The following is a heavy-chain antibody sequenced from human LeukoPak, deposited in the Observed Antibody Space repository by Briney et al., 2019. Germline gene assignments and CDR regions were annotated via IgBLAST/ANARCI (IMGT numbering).Heavy chain of an antibody. CDR2: ISSSSSYI. V-gene: IGHV3-21*01. D-gene: IGHD3-22*01. Sequence: GGSLRLSCAASGFTFSSYSVNWVRQAPGKGLEWVSSISSSSSYIYYADSVKGRFTISRDNAKNSLYLQMNSLRAEDTAVYYCATEATYYYDSSGYYGRYYFDYWGQGTLVTVSS. J-gene: IGHJ4*02. CDR1: GFTFSSYS. CDR3: ATEATYYYDSSGYYGRYYFDY.